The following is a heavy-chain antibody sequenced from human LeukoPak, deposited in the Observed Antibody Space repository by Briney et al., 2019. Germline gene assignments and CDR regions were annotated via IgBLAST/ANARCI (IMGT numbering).Heavy chain of an antibody. V-gene: IGHV4-39*01. D-gene: IGHD6-19*01. CDR2: IFYSGNT. CDR1: AGSISSSDYY. J-gene: IGHJ4*02. CDR3: ARVAVAGTSFDY. Sequence: KPSETLSLTCTVSAGSISSSDYYWGWIRQPPGKGLEWIGSIFYSGNTYYNPSLKSRITISVDTSKNQFSLKLSSVTAADTAVYYCARVAVAGTSFDYWGQGTLVTVSS.